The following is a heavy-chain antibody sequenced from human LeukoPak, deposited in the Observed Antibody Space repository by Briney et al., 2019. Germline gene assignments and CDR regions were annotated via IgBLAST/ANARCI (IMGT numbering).Heavy chain of an antibody. D-gene: IGHD4-23*01. Sequence: AGGSLRLSCATSGFIFSSAWMSWVRQAPGKGLELISYISSRSSYTDYADSVKGRFTISRDNAKNSLYLQMNSLRAEDTAVYYCARDQGGNAPYNWFDPWGQGTLVTVSS. J-gene: IGHJ5*02. V-gene: IGHV3-11*06. CDR2: ISSRSSYT. CDR3: ARDQGGNAPYNWFDP. CDR1: GFIFSSAW.